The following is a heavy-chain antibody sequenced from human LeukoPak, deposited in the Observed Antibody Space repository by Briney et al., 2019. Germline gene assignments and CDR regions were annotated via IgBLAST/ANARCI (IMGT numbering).Heavy chain of an antibody. CDR2: ITDAVGST. J-gene: IGHJ4*02. V-gene: IGHV3-23*01. Sequence: GGSLRLSCAASGFTFSSSSISWVRQAPGKGLEWVSAITDAVGSTHYADSVKGRFTISSDNSKNTVYLQMNSLRPEDMAVYYCAKAGGTKNFDYRGQGTLVTVSS. CDR3: AKAGGTKNFDY. D-gene: IGHD1-14*01. CDR1: GFTFSSSS.